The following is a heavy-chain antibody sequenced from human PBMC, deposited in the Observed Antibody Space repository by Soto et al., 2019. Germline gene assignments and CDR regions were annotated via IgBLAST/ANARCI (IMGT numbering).Heavy chain of an antibody. D-gene: IGHD3-22*01. CDR2: IKSKSDGGAT. Sequence: GGSLRLSCAASGFTFSNAWVNWVLQAPWKGLEWVGRIKSKSDGGATDYAAPVKGRFTLSRDDSRNTMYLQMNSLKTEDTAVYFCTTKLYYYDSSGYFNYWGQGTLVTVSS. CDR1: GFTFSNAW. CDR3: TTKLYYYDSSGYFNY. J-gene: IGHJ4*02. V-gene: IGHV3-15*07.